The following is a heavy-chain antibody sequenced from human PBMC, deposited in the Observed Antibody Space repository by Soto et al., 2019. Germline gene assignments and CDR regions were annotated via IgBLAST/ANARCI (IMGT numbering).Heavy chain of an antibody. Sequence: QVQLVESGGGVDQPGRSLRLSCAASGFTSSSYGMNWVRQAPGTGLGWVAVIWYDGSNKNYADSVKGRFTISRDNSKNALYLQMNTLRAEDTAVYYCARDYDSSGYYWGQGTLVTVSS. V-gene: IGHV3-33*01. D-gene: IGHD3-22*01. CDR1: GFTSSSYG. CDR2: IWYDGSNK. CDR3: ARDYDSSGYY. J-gene: IGHJ4*02.